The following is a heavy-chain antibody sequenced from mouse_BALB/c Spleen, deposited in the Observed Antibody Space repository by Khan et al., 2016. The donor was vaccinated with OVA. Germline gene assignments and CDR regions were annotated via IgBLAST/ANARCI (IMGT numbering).Heavy chain of an antibody. J-gene: IGHJ2*01. CDR2: IWAGGST. CDR3: ARLDDI. CDR1: GFSLTSYG. D-gene: IGHD1-3*01. V-gene: IGHV2-9*02. Sequence: VQGVESGPGLVAPSQSLSITCTVSGFSLTSYGVHWVRQPPGKGLEWLGVIWAGGSTNYYSAIMSRMSISKANSKSQVFLKMNSLQTDDTAMYYCARLDDIWGQGTTLTVSS.